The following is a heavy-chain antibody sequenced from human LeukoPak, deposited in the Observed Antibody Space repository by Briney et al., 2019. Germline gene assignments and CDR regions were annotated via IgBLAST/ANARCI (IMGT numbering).Heavy chain of an antibody. Sequence: SETLSLTCAVSNYSISDGHYWGWIRQPPGKGLEWIANAFQSGSTYYSPPLRSRVTVSVDTSKNQFSLMVRSVIAADTAVYYCVRGGASRWGTNSFDFWGQGKLVTVSS. CDR2: AFQSGST. CDR3: VRGGASRWGTNSFDF. CDR1: NYSISDGHY. D-gene: IGHD1-1*01. J-gene: IGHJ4*02. V-gene: IGHV4-38-2*01.